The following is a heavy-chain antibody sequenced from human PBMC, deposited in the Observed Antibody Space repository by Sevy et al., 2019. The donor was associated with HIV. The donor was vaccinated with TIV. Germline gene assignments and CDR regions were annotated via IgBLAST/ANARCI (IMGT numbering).Heavy chain of an antibody. V-gene: IGHV4-39*01. CDR3: ARHGGLVDRGFDF. CDR2: IYFSGST. CDR1: GGSIARSSYD. Sequence: SETLSLTCPVSGGSIARSSYDWGWIRQSPGKGLEWIGSIYFSGSTSYATSLRSRVTISGETSKNQVSLKMRSVTATDTAFYYCARHGGLVDRGFDFWGQGALVTVSS. D-gene: IGHD3-10*01. J-gene: IGHJ4*02.